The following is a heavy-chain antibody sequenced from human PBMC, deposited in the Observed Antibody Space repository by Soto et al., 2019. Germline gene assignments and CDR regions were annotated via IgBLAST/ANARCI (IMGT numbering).Heavy chain of an antibody. V-gene: IGHV2-5*02. CDR1: GFSLSTSGVG. Sequence: QITLKESGPPLVKPTQTLTLTCTFSGFSLSTSGVGVGWIRQPPGKALEWLALIYWDDDKRYSPSLKSRLTITKDTSKNQVVLTMTNMDPVDTATYYCAHAYCSGGSCPNYFDYWGQGTLVTVSS. CDR2: IYWDDDK. D-gene: IGHD2-15*01. J-gene: IGHJ4*02. CDR3: AHAYCSGGSCPNYFDY.